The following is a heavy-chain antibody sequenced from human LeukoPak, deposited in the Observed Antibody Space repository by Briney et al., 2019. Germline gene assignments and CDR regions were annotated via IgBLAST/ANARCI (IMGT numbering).Heavy chain of an antibody. Sequence: GGSLRLSCAASGFTFSSYWMHWVRQAPGKGLVWVSRINTDGSSTSYADSVKGRFTISRDNAKNTLYLQMNSLRAEDTAVYYCAREESIYYYGSGSYPFDYWGQGTLVTVSS. D-gene: IGHD3-10*01. CDR1: GFTFSSYW. V-gene: IGHV3-74*01. CDR3: AREESIYYYGSGSYPFDY. CDR2: INTDGSST. J-gene: IGHJ4*02.